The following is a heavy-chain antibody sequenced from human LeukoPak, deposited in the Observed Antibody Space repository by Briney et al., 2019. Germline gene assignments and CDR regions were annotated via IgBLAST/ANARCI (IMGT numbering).Heavy chain of an antibody. CDR1: GYTLTELS. CDR3: AKYDFWSGYCGY. CDR2: IRADNGNT. J-gene: IGHJ4*02. Sequence: GASVKVSCKVSGYTLTELSMHWVRQAPGKGLEWMGWIRADNGNTDYAQKLQGRVTMTADTSTNTAYMELRSLRSDDTAMYYCAKYDFWSGYCGYWGQGTLVTVSS. D-gene: IGHD3-3*01. V-gene: IGHV1-18*01.